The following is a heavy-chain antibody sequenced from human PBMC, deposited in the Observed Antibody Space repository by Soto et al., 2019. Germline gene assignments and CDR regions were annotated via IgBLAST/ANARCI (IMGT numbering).Heavy chain of an antibody. J-gene: IGHJ3*01. Sequence: SQTLSLTCAISGDSVSSDSAAWNWIRQSPSRGLEWLGRTYYRSEWFNDYAVSVESRMTISVDTSKNQFSLQLSSVTPEDTAVYYCGRGYGIDVWGQGTMVTVS. CDR2: TYYRSEWFN. D-gene: IGHD3-16*01. CDR3: GRGYGIDV. V-gene: IGHV6-1*01. CDR1: GDSVSSDSAA.